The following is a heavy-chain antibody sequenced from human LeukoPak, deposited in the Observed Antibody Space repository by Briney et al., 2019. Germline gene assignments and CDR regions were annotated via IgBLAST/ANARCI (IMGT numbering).Heavy chain of an antibody. J-gene: IGHJ4*02. CDR3: AKVPYSSSSGGYFDY. D-gene: IGHD6-6*01. CDR2: ISWNSGSI. V-gene: IGHV3-9*03. CDR1: GFTFDDYA. Sequence: PGGSLRLSCAASGFTFDDYAMQWVRQAPGKGLEWVSGISWNSGSIGYADSVKGRFTISRDNAKNSLYLQMNSLRAEDMALYYCAKVPYSSSSGGYFDYWGQGTLVTVSS.